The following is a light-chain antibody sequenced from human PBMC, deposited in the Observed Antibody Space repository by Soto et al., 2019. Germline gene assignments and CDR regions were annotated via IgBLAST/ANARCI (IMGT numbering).Light chain of an antibody. J-gene: IGLJ2*01. CDR2: KSN. CDR1: TSNIGRNS. CDR3: AVWDDSLSGVV. V-gene: IGLV1-47*01. Sequence: QSVLTQSPSASATPGQRATISCSGSTSNIGRNSVYWYQQLPGTAPKLLIYKSNQRPSGISDRFSGSKSGTSASLAISELRSEDEADYYCAVWDDSLSGVVFGGGTKLTVL.